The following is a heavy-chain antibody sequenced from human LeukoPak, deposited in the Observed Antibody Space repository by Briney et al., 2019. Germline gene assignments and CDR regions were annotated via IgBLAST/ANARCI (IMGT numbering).Heavy chain of an antibody. Sequence: GGYLRLSCAASGFTFSSYGMHWVRQAPGKGLEWVAVIWYDGSNKYYADSVKGRFTISRDNSKNTLYLQMNSLRAEDTAVYYCARGRSGYSWGSFDYWGQGTLVTVSS. CDR2: IWYDGSNK. CDR3: ARGRSGYSWGSFDY. J-gene: IGHJ4*02. D-gene: IGHD3-22*01. V-gene: IGHV3-33*01. CDR1: GFTFSSYG.